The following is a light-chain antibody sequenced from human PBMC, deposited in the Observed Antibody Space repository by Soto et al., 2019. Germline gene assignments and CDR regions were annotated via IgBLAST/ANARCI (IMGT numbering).Light chain of an antibody. CDR3: QAYGRSLSGVV. J-gene: IGLJ2*01. CDR2: GSS. V-gene: IGLV1-40*01. Sequence: QSVLTQPPSVSGAPGQRVTIPCTGSSSNIGAGYDVHWYQQLPGTAPKLLIYGSSNRPSGVPDRFSGSKSGTSASLAITGLQDEAEADYYCQAYGRSLSGVVCCGETKLTVL. CDR1: SSNIGAGYD.